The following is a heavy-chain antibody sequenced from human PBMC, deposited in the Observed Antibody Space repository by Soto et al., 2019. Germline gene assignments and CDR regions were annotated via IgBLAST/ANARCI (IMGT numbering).Heavy chain of an antibody. J-gene: IGHJ4*02. D-gene: IGHD2-2*01. V-gene: IGHV4-59*08. Sequence: QVQLQESGPGLVKPSETLSLTCTLSGGSISSYSWNWIRQPPGKGLEWMGYIYYSGSTNYNPSLKSRVTISVDTSKNQFSLTLSSVTAADTAVYYWSRQSTGYCSSTSCPFDYWGLGTVVTVSS. CDR1: GGSISSYS. CDR2: IYYSGST. CDR3: SRQSTGYCSSTSCPFDY.